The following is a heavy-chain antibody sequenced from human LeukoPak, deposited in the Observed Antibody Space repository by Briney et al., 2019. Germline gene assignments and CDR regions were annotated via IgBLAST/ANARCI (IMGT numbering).Heavy chain of an antibody. CDR3: AKTLGYSGYFSP. CDR1: GFTFGSYA. Sequence: GGSLRLSCAASGFTFGSYAMTWVRQAPGKGLEWVSAISGGGVNTYYADSVKGRFTISRDNSKNMLYLQMNSLRAEDTAVYYCAKTLGYSGYFSPWGQGTLVTVSS. J-gene: IGHJ5*02. D-gene: IGHD3-22*01. V-gene: IGHV3-23*01. CDR2: ISGGGVNT.